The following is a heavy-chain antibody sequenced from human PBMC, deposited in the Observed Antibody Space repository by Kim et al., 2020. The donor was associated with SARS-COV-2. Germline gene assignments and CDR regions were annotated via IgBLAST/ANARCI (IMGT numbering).Heavy chain of an antibody. V-gene: IGHV1-69*01. J-gene: IGHJ4*02. Sequence: QKFQGRVTITADESTSTAYMELSSLRSEDTAVYYCARASRGYSSSWEFDYWGQGTLVTVSS. CDR3: ARASRGYSSSWEFDY. D-gene: IGHD6-13*01.